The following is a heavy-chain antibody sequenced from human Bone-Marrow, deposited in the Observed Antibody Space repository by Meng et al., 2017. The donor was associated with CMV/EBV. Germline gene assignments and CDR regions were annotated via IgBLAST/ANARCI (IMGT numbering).Heavy chain of an antibody. Sequence: PVSGGSIGSGGYYWSWIRQHPGKGLEWIGYIYYSGSTYYSPSLKSRVTISVDTSKNQFSLKLSSVTAADTAVYYCARESMVRGGIDYWGQGTLVTVSS. CDR3: ARESMVRGGIDY. D-gene: IGHD3-10*01. J-gene: IGHJ4*02. CDR1: GGSIGSGGYY. V-gene: IGHV4-31*03. CDR2: IYYSGST.